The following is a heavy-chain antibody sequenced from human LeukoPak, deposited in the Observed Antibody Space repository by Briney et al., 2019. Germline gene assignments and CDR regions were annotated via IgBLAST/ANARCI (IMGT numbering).Heavy chain of an antibody. J-gene: IGHJ5*02. CDR1: GFTFSGYW. CDR3: VRGAVGTGVWFDP. V-gene: IGHV3-74*01. CDR2: INTDGGIT. D-gene: IGHD1-26*01. Sequence: GRSLRLSCAASGFTFSGYWMHWVCQAPEKGLGWVSGINTDGGITNYADSVKGRFTISSDNAETTVHLQMNMLRADDTAVYYCVRGAVGTGVWFDPWGQGALVTVSS.